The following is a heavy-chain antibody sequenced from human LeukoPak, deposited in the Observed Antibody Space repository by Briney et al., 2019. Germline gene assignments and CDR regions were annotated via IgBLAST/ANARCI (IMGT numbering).Heavy chain of an antibody. D-gene: IGHD5-18*01. J-gene: IGHJ6*03. Sequence: SETLSLTCTVPGGSISSYYWSWIRQPPGKGLEWIGDIYYSGSTNYNPSLKSRVTISVDTSKNQFSLKLSSVTAADTAVYYCARISLDTAMVRDYYYYYYMDVWGKGTRVTVSS. CDR1: GGSISSYY. V-gene: IGHV4-59*01. CDR3: ARISLDTAMVRDYYYYYYMDV. CDR2: IYYSGST.